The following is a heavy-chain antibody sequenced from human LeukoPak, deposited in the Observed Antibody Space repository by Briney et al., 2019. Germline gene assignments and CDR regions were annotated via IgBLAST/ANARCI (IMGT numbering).Heavy chain of an antibody. Sequence: GGSLRLSCAASGFTFSSYAMHWVRQAPDKGLEWVAVISYDGSNKYYADSVKGRFTISRDNSKNTLYLQMNSLRAEDTAVYYCARDPRSRSYDILTGYSHWGQGTLVTVSS. J-gene: IGHJ4*02. CDR1: GFTFSSYA. CDR2: ISYDGSNK. CDR3: ARDPRSRSYDILTGYSH. D-gene: IGHD3-9*01. V-gene: IGHV3-30*07.